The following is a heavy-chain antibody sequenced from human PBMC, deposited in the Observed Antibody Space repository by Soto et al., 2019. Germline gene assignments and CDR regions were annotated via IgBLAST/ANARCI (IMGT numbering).Heavy chain of an antibody. Sequence: HPGGSLRLSCAASGFTFSSYGMHWVRQAPGKGLEWVAVISYDGSNKYYADSVKGRFTISRDNSKNTLYLQMNSLRAEDTAVYYCAKGLEWLTDYYYYGMGVWGQGTTVTVSS. CDR2: ISYDGSNK. D-gene: IGHD3-3*01. J-gene: IGHJ6*02. CDR1: GFTFSSYG. V-gene: IGHV3-30*18. CDR3: AKGLEWLTDYYYYGMGV.